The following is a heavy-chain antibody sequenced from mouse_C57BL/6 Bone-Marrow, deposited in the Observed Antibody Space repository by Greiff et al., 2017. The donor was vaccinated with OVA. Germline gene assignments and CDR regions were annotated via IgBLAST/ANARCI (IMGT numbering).Heavy chain of an antibody. V-gene: IGHV5-12*01. J-gene: IGHJ3*01. D-gene: IGHD1-1*01. Sequence: EVKLEESGGGLVQPGGSLKLSCAASGFTFSDYYMYWVRQTPEKRLEWVAYISNGGGSTYYPDTVKGRFTISRDNAKNTLYLQMSRLKSEDTAMYYCARQSTTVPFAYWGQGTLVTVSA. CDR2: ISNGGGST. CDR3: ARQSTTVPFAY. CDR1: GFTFSDYY.